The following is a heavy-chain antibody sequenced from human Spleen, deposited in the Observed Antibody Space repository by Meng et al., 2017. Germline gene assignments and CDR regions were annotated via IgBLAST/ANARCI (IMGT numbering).Heavy chain of an antibody. V-gene: IGHV3-23*01. J-gene: IGHJ4*02. CDR1: GFTISNTW. CDR3: AKVIQNYDILTGYYIPPF. D-gene: IGHD3-9*01. Sequence: GESLKISCAASGFTISNTWMTWVRQAPGKGLEWVSAISGGGGSTYYADSVKGRFTISRDNSKNTLYLQMNSLRAEDTAVYYCAKVIQNYDILTGYYIPPFWGQGTLVTVSS. CDR2: ISGGGGST.